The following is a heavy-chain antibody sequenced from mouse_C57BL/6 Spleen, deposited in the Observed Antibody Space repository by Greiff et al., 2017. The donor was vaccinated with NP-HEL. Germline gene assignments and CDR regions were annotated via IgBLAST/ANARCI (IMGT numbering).Heavy chain of an antibody. Sequence: DVKLVESGGGLVKPGGSLKLSCAASGFTFSSYAMSWVRQTPEKRLEWVATISDGGSYTYYPDNVKGRFTISRDNAKNNLYLQMSHLKSEDTAMYYCARDYYGSSWGKGTTLTVSS. D-gene: IGHD1-1*01. CDR3: ARDYYGSS. CDR2: ISDGGSYT. V-gene: IGHV5-4*01. CDR1: GFTFSSYA. J-gene: IGHJ2*01.